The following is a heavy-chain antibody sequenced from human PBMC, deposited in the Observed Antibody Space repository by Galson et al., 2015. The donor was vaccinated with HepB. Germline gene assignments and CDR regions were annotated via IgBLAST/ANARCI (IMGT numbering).Heavy chain of an antibody. J-gene: IGHJ6*02. Sequence: SLRLSCAASGFTFTSHSLNWARQAPGRGLEWISYISSTSRTIHYADSVKGRFTVSRDNVKDFMFLEMSNLRDDDTAVYYCTRDPYDYVWGSYRVALLGDVWGQGTTVIVS. D-gene: IGHD3-16*02. CDR2: ISSTSRTI. V-gene: IGHV3-48*02. CDR3: TRDPYDYVWGSYRVALLGDV. CDR1: GFTFTSHS.